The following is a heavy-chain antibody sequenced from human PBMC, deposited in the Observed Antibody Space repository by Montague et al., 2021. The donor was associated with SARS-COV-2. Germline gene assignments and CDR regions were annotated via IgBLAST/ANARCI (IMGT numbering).Heavy chain of an antibody. Sequence: SETLSLTCTVSGGSFSSYTHNWACNRQPPGKGLVWITSIFYKGNTYYNPSLRSRFTISTNTSKNQFFLRVASVTAADTAVYYCARVPNGRHDNWGPGALVTVSS. V-gene: IGHV4-39*01. CDR1: GGSFSSYTHN. CDR2: IFYKGNT. J-gene: IGHJ4*02. D-gene: IGHD2-8*01. CDR3: ARVPNGRHDN.